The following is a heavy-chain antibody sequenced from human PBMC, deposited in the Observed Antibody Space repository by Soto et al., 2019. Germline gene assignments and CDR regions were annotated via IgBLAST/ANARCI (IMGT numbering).Heavy chain of an antibody. CDR1: GFTLSGYA. Sequence: EVQLADSGGGLAQPGGSLRLSCAAYGFTLSGYAMDWVRQAPGKGLEYVSGISSNGAGTYYANSVQGRFTISRDNSKNTVYLQMGSLRPEDMAVYYCARRARPDFYYMDVWGKGTTVTVSS. CDR2: ISSNGAGT. CDR3: ARRARPDFYYMDV. J-gene: IGHJ6*03. V-gene: IGHV3-64*01. D-gene: IGHD6-6*01.